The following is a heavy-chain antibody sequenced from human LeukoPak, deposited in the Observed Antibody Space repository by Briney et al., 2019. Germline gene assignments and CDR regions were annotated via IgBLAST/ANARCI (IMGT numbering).Heavy chain of an antibody. CDR3: AKRGGALSD. J-gene: IGHJ4*02. V-gene: IGHV1-2*02. Sequence: GASVKVSCKASGYTFTGYYMHWVRQVPGQGLEWMGWMNPNNGDTKSAPKFQGRVAMTRVTSINTAYMEVTGLTPADTAIYYCAKRGGALSDWGQGTPVTVTS. CDR2: MNPNNGDT. D-gene: IGHD2-21*01. CDR1: GYTFTGYY.